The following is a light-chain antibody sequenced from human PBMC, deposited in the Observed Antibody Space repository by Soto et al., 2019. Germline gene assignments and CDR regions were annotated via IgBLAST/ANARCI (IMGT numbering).Light chain of an antibody. Sequence: DNKMTQSAASRCASVGYGVTVTCRAIQNIITHLNWYQHKPGRAPRLLIYAASTLQSGVPSRFTGSGSGTEFTLTICGLQPEDFVTYCCAHSYSMPNAFGEGT. CDR1: QNIITH. CDR3: AHSYSMPNA. V-gene: IGKV1-39*01. J-gene: IGKJ1*01. CDR2: AAS.